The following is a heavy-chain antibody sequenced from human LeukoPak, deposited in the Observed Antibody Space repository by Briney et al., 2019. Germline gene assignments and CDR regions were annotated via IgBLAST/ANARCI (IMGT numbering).Heavy chain of an antibody. CDR1: GVSISSSYY. CDR3: ARGPEGATNWFDP. V-gene: IGHV4-39*07. D-gene: IGHD1-26*01. J-gene: IGHJ5*02. Sequence: SETLSLTCTVSGVSISSSYYWGWIRQPPGKGLEWIGSIYYSGSTYYNPSLKSRVTISVDTSKNQFSLKLSSVTAADTAVYYCARGPEGATNWFDPWGQGTLVTVSS. CDR2: IYYSGST.